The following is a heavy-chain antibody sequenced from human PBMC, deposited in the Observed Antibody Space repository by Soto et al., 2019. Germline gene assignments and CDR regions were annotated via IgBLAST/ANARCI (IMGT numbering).Heavy chain of an antibody. J-gene: IGHJ6*02. Sequence: GASVKVSCKASGYTFTSYAMHWVRQAPGQRLERMGWINAGNGNTKYSQKFQGRVTITRDTSASTAYMELSSLRSEDTAVYYCARDRPPTSWYSSGWLNYYYYGMDVWGQGTTVTVSS. CDR3: ARDRPPTSWYSSGWLNYYYYGMDV. CDR2: INAGNGNT. CDR1: GYTFTSYA. V-gene: IGHV1-3*01. D-gene: IGHD6-19*01.